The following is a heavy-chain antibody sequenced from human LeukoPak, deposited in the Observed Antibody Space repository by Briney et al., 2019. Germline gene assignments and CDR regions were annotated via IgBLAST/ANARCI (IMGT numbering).Heavy chain of an antibody. V-gene: IGHV4-34*01. Sequence: PSETLSLTCAVYGGSFSGYYWSWIRQPPGKGLEWIGEINHSGSTNYNPSLKSRVTISVDTSKNQFSLKLSSVTAADTAVYYCARGRYYGDYDLRWFDPWGQGTLVTVSS. J-gene: IGHJ5*02. CDR3: ARGRYYGDYDLRWFDP. CDR1: GGSFSGYY. CDR2: INHSGST. D-gene: IGHD4-17*01.